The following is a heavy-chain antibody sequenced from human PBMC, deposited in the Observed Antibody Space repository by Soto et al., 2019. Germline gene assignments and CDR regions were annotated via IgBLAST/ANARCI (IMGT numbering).Heavy chain of an antibody. Sequence: QVQLVESGGGVVQPGRSLRLSCAASGFTFSSYAMHWVRQAPGKGLEWVAVISYDGSNKYYADSVKGRFTISRDNSKNTLYLQMNSLRAEDTAVYYCARAPSPYSSSSSYYDGMDVWCQGTTVTVSS. V-gene: IGHV3-30-3*01. CDR2: ISYDGSNK. CDR3: ARAPSPYSSSSSYYDGMDV. D-gene: IGHD6-13*01. CDR1: GFTFSSYA. J-gene: IGHJ6*02.